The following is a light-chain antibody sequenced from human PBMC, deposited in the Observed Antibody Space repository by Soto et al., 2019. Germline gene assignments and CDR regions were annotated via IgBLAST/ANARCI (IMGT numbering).Light chain of an antibody. CDR3: QQYYITPYT. Sequence: DIVMTQSPDSLAVSLGERATINCKSSQSVLYSSSNNNYLAWYQQKPRQPPKLLIYWASSRESGVPDRFSGSGSGTDFTLTISNLQAEDAAVYYCQQYYITPYTFGQGTKLEIK. J-gene: IGKJ2*01. CDR2: WAS. CDR1: QSVLYSSSNNNY. V-gene: IGKV4-1*01.